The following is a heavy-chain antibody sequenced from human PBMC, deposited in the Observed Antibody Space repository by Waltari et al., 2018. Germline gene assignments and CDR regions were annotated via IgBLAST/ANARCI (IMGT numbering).Heavy chain of an antibody. CDR3: SYGRFEY. CDR1: GFTVSSNY. CDR2: IYSGGST. Sequence: EVQLVESGGGLVQPGGSLRLSCAGSGFTVSSNYMNWVRQTQGKGLVWVSIIYSGGSTYYADSVKGRFTISRDNSKNTLHLQMNSLRAEDTAVYFCSYGRFEYWGQGTLVTVSS. D-gene: IGHD5-18*01. J-gene: IGHJ4*02. V-gene: IGHV3-66*02.